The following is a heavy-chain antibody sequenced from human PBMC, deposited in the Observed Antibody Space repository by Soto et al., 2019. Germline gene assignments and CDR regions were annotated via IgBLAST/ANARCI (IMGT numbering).Heavy chain of an antibody. V-gene: IGHV1-69*12. J-gene: IGHJ4*02. Sequence: QVQLVQSGAEVKRPGSSVKVSCKASGGTFSSYTFSWVRQAPGQGLEWMGGIIPVFGSPHYAQKFQGRVTITADASTSIAYMELSSLRSEDTAVYFCARASYSGSPFDYWGQGTVVTVSS. CDR3: ARASYSGSPFDY. D-gene: IGHD1-26*01. CDR2: IIPVFGSP. CDR1: GGTFSSYT.